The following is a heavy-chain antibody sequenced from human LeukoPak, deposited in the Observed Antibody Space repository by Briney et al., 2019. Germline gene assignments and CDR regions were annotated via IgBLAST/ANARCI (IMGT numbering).Heavy chain of an antibody. CDR3: ARGVPGNYYYFDY. CDR2: INRSGST. Sequence: SETLSLTCAVYGGSFSGYYWSWIRQPPGKGLEWIGEINRSGSTNYNPSLKSRVTISVDTSKNQFSLKLSSVTAADTAVYYCARGVPGNYYYFDYWGQGTLVTVSS. D-gene: IGHD4-11*01. CDR1: GGSFSGYY. J-gene: IGHJ4*02. V-gene: IGHV4-34*01.